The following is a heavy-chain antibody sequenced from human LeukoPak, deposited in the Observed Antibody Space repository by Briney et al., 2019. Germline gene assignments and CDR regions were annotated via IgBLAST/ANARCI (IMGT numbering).Heavy chain of an antibody. D-gene: IGHD6-6*01. CDR2: VYVSGST. J-gene: IGHJ6*03. V-gene: IGHV4-4*07. CDR3: ARDCGSYSSSSDGYYYYMDV. CDR1: GASINSHY. Sequence: SETLSLTCGVSGASINSHYWSWIRQPAGRGLEWIGRVYVSGSTNYSPSLKSRLTMSVDKSKSQVSLNLSSVTAADTAVYYCARDCGSYSSSSDGYYYYMDVWGKGTTVTVSS.